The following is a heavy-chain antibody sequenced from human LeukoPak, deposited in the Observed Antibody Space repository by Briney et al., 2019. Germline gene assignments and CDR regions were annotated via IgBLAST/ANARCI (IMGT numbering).Heavy chain of an antibody. CDR2: ISSSGSTI. CDR1: GFTFSSYE. J-gene: IGHJ4*02. D-gene: IGHD2-8*01. CDR3: AREKWNYFDY. Sequence: GGSLRLSCAASGFTFSSYEMTWVRQAPGKGLEWVSYISSSGSTIYYADSVKGRFTISRDNSKNTLYLQMNSLRAEDTAVYYCAREKWNYFDYWGQGTLVTVSS. V-gene: IGHV3-48*03.